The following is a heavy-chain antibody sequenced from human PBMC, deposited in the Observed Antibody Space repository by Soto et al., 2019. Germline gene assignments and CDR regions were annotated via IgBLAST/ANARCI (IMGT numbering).Heavy chain of an antibody. CDR1: GGTFTYYA. J-gene: IGHJ5*02. CDR2: IIPIIGPA. D-gene: IGHD3-22*01. V-gene: IGHV1-69*01. CDR3: ARDLGTTIAGPPRRETYGWLDP. Sequence: QVQLVQSGAEVKRPGSSVKLSCKAFGGTFTYYAISWVRQAPGQGLAWLGGIIPIIGPATYAQKFQGRVTITADQPTSTADMELSSLGSEDTALYYCARDLGTTIAGPPRRETYGWLDPWGQGTLVTVSS.